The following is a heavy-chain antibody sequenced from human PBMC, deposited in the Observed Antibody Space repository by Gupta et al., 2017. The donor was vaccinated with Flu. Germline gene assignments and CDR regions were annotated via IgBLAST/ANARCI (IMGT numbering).Heavy chain of an antibody. CDR3: VTSPHRDSREAY. Sequence: GFSFSSYWMSWVRRAPGKGLEWVANIKPDGSEKYYVDSLKGRFAVSRDNAKNSLYLQLNSLRVEDTAVYYCVTSPHRDSREAYWGQGTLVTVSS. CDR1: GFSFSSYW. CDR2: IKPDGSEK. J-gene: IGHJ4*02. V-gene: IGHV3-7*02. D-gene: IGHD3-22*01.